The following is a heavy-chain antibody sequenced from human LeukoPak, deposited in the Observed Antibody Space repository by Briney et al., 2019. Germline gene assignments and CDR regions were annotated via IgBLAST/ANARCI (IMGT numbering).Heavy chain of an antibody. V-gene: IGHV3-21*01. J-gene: IGHJ6*02. CDR3: ARVGRLAAAGPKGGMDV. CDR1: GFTFSNYA. Sequence: PGGSLRLSCAASGFTFSNYAMSWVRQAPGKGLEWVSSISSSSTYIYYADSVKGRFTISRDNAKNSLYLQMNSLRAEDTAVYYCARVGRLAAAGPKGGMDVWGQGTTVTVSS. D-gene: IGHD6-13*01. CDR2: ISSSSTYI.